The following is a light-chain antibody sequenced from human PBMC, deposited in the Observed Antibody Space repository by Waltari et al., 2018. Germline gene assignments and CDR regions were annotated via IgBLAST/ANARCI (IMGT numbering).Light chain of an antibody. CDR1: QNVRDA. CDR3: QHRANWPLT. CDR2: DSS. V-gene: IGKV3-11*01. J-gene: IGKJ4*01. Sequence: EIVLTQSPAILSLSAGERATLPCRASQNVRDALTWYHQRPGQAPRLLIYDSSTRATGTPARFSGSGFGTDFTLTISSLEPEDFGVYYCQHRANWPLTFGGGTILEI.